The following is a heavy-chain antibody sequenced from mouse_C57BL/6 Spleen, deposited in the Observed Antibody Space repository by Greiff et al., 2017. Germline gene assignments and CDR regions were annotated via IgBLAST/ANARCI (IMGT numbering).Heavy chain of an antibody. CDR2: IDPSDSET. J-gene: IGHJ2*01. CDR3: ARYSNSVDD. V-gene: IGHV1-52*01. CDR1: GYTFTSYW. D-gene: IGHD2-5*01. Sequence: QVQLQQSGAELVRPGSSVKLSCKASGYTFTSYWMHWVKQRPIQGLEWIGNIDPSDSETNYNQKFKDKATLTVDKSSSTAYMQLSSLTSEDSAVYYCARYSNSVDDWGQGTTLTVSS.